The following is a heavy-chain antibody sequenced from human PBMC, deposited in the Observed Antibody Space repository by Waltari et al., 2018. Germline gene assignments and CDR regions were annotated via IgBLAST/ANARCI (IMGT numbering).Heavy chain of an antibody. Sequence: QVQLVQSGAEVKKPGSSVKVSCKASGGTLRSYAISWVRQAPGQGLEWMGGIIPIFGTANYAQKFQGRVTITADESTSTAYMELSSLRSEDTAVYYCARVVTSRFPLDYYYYMDVWGKGTTVTVSS. CDR3: ARVVTSRFPLDYYYYMDV. CDR1: GGTLRSYA. V-gene: IGHV1-69*12. CDR2: IIPIFGTA. D-gene: IGHD4-17*01. J-gene: IGHJ6*03.